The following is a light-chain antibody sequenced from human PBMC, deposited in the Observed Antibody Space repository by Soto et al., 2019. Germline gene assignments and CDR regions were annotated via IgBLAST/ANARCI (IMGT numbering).Light chain of an antibody. V-gene: IGLV2-11*01. Sequence: QSALTQPRSVSGSPGQSVTFSCTGTSSDVGAHNYVSWFQHHPGKAPKLIIFEVSNRPSGISDRFSGFKSANTAYLTISGVQPEDEADYHCSSYTTIKTVVFGGGTELTVL. CDR2: EVS. CDR1: SSDVGAHNY. CDR3: SSYTTIKTVV. J-gene: IGLJ2*01.